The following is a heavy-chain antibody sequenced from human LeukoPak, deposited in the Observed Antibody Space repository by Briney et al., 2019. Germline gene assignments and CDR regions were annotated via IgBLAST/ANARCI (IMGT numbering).Heavy chain of an antibody. V-gene: IGHV3-66*01. CDR3: ARGTVTAILSTPSIWTDP. Sequence: GGSLRLSCAASGFTVSSNYMSWVRQAPGKGLEWVSVIYSGGSTYYADSVKGRFTISRDNSKNTLYLQMNSLRAEDTAVYYCARGTVTAILSTPSIWTDPCGQGTLVTVSS. J-gene: IGHJ5*02. CDR2: IYSGGST. CDR1: GFTVSSNY. D-gene: IGHD2-21*02.